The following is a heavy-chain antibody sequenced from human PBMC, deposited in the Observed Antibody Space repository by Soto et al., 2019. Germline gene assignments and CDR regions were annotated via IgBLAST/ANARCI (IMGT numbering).Heavy chain of an antibody. CDR1: GYTFTSYG. D-gene: IGHD1-26*01. V-gene: IGHV1-18*01. CDR2: ISAYNGNT. CDR3: ARGPRGSFKDWFDP. Sequence: QVQLVQSGAEVKKPGASVEVSCKASGYTFTSYGINWVRQAPGQGLEWMGWISAYNGNTNYAQKLQGRVTMTTDTSTNTAYMELRSLRADDTAVYYCARGPRGSFKDWFDPWGQGTLVTVSS. J-gene: IGHJ5*02.